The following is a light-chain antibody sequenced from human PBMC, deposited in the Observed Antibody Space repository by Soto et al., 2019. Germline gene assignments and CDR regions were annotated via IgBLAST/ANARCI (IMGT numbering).Light chain of an antibody. CDR3: LSPDSSATYWV. CDR1: ALTKKY. V-gene: IGLV3-16*01. CDR2: KDN. Sequence: SYELTQPPSVSVSLGQMARITCSGEALTKKYAYWYQQKPGQVPVLVMYKDNERPSGIPERFSGSSSGTIVALTISGVQAEDEADYYCLSPDSSATYWVFGGGTKLTVL. J-gene: IGLJ3*02.